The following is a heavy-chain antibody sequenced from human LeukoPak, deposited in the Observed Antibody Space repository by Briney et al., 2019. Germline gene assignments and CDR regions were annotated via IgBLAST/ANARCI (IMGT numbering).Heavy chain of an antibody. J-gene: IGHJ4*02. V-gene: IGHV4-4*07. CDR3: AREGSMTARPFVSIDY. CDR1: GGSISSYY. Sequence: PSETLSLTCTVSGGSISSYYWSWIRQPAGKGLEWIRRIHTSGSTDYNPSLKSRVTMSVDTSKNQFSLKLRSVTAADTAVYYCAREGSMTARPFVSIDYWGQGTLVTVSS. CDR2: IHTSGST. D-gene: IGHD6-6*01.